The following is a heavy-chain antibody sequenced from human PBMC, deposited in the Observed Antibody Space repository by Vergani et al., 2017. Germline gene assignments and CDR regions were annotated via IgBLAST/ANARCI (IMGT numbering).Heavy chain of an antibody. CDR1: GGSISSYY. CDR2: IYYSGST. D-gene: IGHD2-15*01. V-gene: IGHV4-59*01. J-gene: IGHJ3*01. Sequence: QVQLQESGPGLVKPSETLSLTCTASGGSISSYYWSWIRQPTGKGLEWIGYIYYSGSTNYNPSLKSRVTISVATSKNQFSLRLSSVTAADTAVYYCAREGCYSSAAGGCSDAFDVWSEGTMVTVSS. CDR3: AREGCYSSAAGGCSDAFDV.